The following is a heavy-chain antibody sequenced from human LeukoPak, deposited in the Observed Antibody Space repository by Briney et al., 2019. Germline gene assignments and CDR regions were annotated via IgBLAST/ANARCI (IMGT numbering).Heavy chain of an antibody. D-gene: IGHD6-13*01. J-gene: IGHJ4*02. CDR2: INPNSGGT. CDR3: AREPAGYSSSWYDY. CDR1: GYTFTGYY. V-gene: IGHV1-2*04. Sequence: ASVKVSCKASGYTFTGYYMHWVRQAPGQGLEWMGWINPNSGGTNYAQKFQGWVTMTRDTSISTAYMELSRLRSDDTAVYYCAREPAGYSSSWYDYWGQGTLVTVSS.